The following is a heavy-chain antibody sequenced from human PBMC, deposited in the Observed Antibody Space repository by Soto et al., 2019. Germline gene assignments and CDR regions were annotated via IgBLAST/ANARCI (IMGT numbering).Heavy chain of an antibody. CDR3: ARVCGGDCGNAFDV. Sequence: QGQLVESGGGVVQPGRSLRLSCAASGFTFSAYGIHWVRQAPGKGLEWVATISFDSRDKLYVDSMNGRLTISRENSRNTVYLQMDSLRAEDTAVYHCARVCGGDCGNAFDVWGQGTVVAVSP. CDR2: ISFDSRDK. V-gene: IGHV3-33*05. CDR1: GFTFSAYG. J-gene: IGHJ3*01. D-gene: IGHD2-21*02.